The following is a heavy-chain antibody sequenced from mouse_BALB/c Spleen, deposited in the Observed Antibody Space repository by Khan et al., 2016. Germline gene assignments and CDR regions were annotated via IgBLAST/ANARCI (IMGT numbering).Heavy chain of an antibody. Sequence: VESGGGLVQPGGSLRLSCATSGFTFTDYYMSWVRQPPGKALEWLGFIRNKANGYTSEFSASVKGRFTISRDNSQSILYLQMNTLRAEDSATYYCARDISSGYYWYFDVWGAGTTVTVSS. V-gene: IGHV7-3*02. D-gene: IGHD2-2*01. J-gene: IGHJ1*01. CDR1: GFTFTDYY. CDR2: IRNKANGYTS. CDR3: ARDISSGYYWYFDV.